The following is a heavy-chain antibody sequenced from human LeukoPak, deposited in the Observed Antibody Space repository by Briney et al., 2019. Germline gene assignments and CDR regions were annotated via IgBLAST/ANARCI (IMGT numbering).Heavy chain of an antibody. J-gene: IGHJ6*03. D-gene: IGHD2-8*01. CDR1: GYTFTSYD. CDR2: MNPNSGNT. V-gene: IGHV1-8*03. Sequence: ASVKVSCKAYGYTFTSYDINWVRQATGQGLEWMGWMNPNSGNTGYAQKFQGRVTITRNTSISTAYMELSSLRSEDTAVYYCARGLSGLYYNYYYYMDVWGKGTTVTVSS. CDR3: ARGLSGLYYNYYYYMDV.